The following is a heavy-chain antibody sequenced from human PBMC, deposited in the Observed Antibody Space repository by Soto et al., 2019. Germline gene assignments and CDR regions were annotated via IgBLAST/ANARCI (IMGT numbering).Heavy chain of an antibody. CDR3: ARLPKGSLVTA. V-gene: IGHV3-48*02. CDR2: ISSGSDNI. J-gene: IGHJ5*02. CDR1: GFIFSDHS. D-gene: IGHD2-21*02. Sequence: XESLSLSCVASGFIFSDHSMTWVRQSPGKGLQWIAYISSGSDNIYYAESVRGRFTVSRDNAKNALFLQMNSLRDDDTATYYCARLPKGSLVTAWGQGTRVTVSS.